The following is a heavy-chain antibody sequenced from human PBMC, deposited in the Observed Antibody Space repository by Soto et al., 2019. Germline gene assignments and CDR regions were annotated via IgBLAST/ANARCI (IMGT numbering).Heavy chain of an antibody. Sequence: SETLSLTCTVSGGSISSYYWSWIRQPPGKGLEWIGYIYYSGSTNYNPSLKSRVTISVDTSKNQFSLKLSSVTAADTAVYYCARFSGYDAIIVFDYWGQGTLVTVSS. J-gene: IGHJ4*02. CDR3: ARFSGYDAIIVFDY. CDR1: GGSISSYY. CDR2: IYYSGST. D-gene: IGHD5-12*01. V-gene: IGHV4-59*01.